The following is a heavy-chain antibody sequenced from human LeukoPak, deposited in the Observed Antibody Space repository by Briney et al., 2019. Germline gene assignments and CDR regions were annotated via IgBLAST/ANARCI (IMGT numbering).Heavy chain of an antibody. CDR2: ISSNSNTI. CDR3: ARDLQGSYYYGMDV. D-gene: IGHD2-15*01. Sequence: GGSLRLSCADSGFTFSRYSMNWARQAPGKGLEWVSYISSNSNTIYYADSVKGRFTISRGNGKNSLYLQMNSLRAEDTAVYYCARDLQGSYYYGMDVWGQGTTVIVSS. V-gene: IGHV3-48*01. J-gene: IGHJ6*02. CDR1: GFTFSRYS.